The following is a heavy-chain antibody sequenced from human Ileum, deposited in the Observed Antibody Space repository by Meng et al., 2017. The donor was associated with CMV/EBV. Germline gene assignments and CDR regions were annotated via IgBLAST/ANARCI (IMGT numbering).Heavy chain of an antibody. V-gene: IGHV3-48*04. J-gene: IGHJ5*01. CDR3: VRDRIFGDVPNWFDP. D-gene: IGHD3-3*01. CDR1: GFTFSTYS. Sequence: GESLKIPCAASGFTFSTYSMNWVRQAPGKGLEWVSYINSGSSIIFNADSVKGRFTISRDNAENSLCLQMDSLRAEDTAVYYCVRDRIFGDVPNWFDPWGQGTLVTVSS. CDR2: INSGSSII.